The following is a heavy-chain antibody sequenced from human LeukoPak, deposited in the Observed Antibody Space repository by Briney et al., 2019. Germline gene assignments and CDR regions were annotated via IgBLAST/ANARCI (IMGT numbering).Heavy chain of an antibody. V-gene: IGHV4-59*12. J-gene: IGHJ4*02. Sequence: PSETLSLTCSVSGGSISNYYWSWIRQPPGKGLEWIGYIYYLGSTNYNPSLKSRVTISVDTSKNQFSLKLSSVTAADTAVYYCARAPITMIVVVDPFLPMSGFDYWGQGTLVTVSS. CDR1: GGSISNYY. CDR2: IYYLGST. CDR3: ARAPITMIVVVDPFLPMSGFDY. D-gene: IGHD3-22*01.